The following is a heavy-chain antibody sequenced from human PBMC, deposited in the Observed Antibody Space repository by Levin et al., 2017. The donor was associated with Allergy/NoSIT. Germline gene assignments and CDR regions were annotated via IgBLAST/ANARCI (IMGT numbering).Heavy chain of an antibody. J-gene: IGHJ4*02. V-gene: IGHV4-31*03. CDR1: GDSVNKGGSY. Sequence: SETLSLTCSVSGDSVNKGGSYWTWIRQHPGKGLEWIGNVYFTGHTFYNPSLKSRLSISSDSATNQFYLDLTSVIAADTAVYYCATGELWFDYWGQGTLVTVSS. D-gene: IGHD5-18*01. CDR3: ATGELWFDY. CDR2: VYFTGHT.